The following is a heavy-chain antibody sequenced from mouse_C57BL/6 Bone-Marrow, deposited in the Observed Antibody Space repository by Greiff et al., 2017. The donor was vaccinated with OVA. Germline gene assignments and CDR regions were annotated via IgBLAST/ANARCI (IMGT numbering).Heavy chain of an antibody. D-gene: IGHD1-1*01. J-gene: IGHJ2*01. V-gene: IGHV1-81*01. CDR1: GYTFTSYG. CDR2: IYPRSGNT. Sequence: VQLQESGAELARPGASVKLSCKASGYTFTSYGISWVKQRTGQGLEWIGEIYPRSGNTYYNEKFKGKATLTADKSSSTAYMELRSLTSEDSAVYFCARNHYGSRYFDYWGQGTTLTVSS. CDR3: ARNHYGSRYFDY.